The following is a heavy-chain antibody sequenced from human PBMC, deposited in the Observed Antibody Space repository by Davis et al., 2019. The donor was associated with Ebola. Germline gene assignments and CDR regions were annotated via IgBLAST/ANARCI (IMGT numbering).Heavy chain of an antibody. CDR2: LYMSGST. D-gene: IGHD6-6*01. J-gene: IGHJ4*02. V-gene: IGHV3-53*05. CDR3: AKAYSSSRSYFDY. Sequence: GESLKISCAASGFTVSSNYMIWVRQAPGKGLEWVSLLYMSGSTFYADSVKGRFTISRDNSKNSLYLQMNSLRTEDTALYYCAKAYSSSRSYFDYWGQGTLVTVSS. CDR1: GFTVSSNY.